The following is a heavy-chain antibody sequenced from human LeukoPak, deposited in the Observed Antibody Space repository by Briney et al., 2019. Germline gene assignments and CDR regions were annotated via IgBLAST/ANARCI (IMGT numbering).Heavy chain of an antibody. J-gene: IGHJ6*03. Sequence: GGSLRLSCAASGFTFSNYSMNWVRQAPGKGLEWVSSISSSSSYIYYADSVKGRFTISRDNSENTLYLQMNSLRIEDAGVYYCARPSDHYYYYFYMDVWGQGTTVTVSS. CDR2: ISSSSSYI. CDR3: ARPSDHYYYYFYMDV. CDR1: GFTFSNYS. V-gene: IGHV3-21*01.